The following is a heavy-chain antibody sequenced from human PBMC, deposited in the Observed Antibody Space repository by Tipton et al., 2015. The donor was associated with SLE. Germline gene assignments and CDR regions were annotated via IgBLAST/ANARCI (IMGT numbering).Heavy chain of an antibody. CDR3: AREGGPRDGYNYPFDY. CDR1: GYIFTGYY. D-gene: IGHD5-24*01. CDR2: INPKSSGT. Sequence: QVQLVQSGAEVKKPGASVKVSCKASGYIFTGYYLHWVRQAPGQGLEWMGWINPKSSGTKYAQKLQGRVTMTRDTSISTAYMELSRLRSDDTAVYYCAREGGPRDGYNYPFDYWGQGTLVTVSS. V-gene: IGHV1-2*02. J-gene: IGHJ4*02.